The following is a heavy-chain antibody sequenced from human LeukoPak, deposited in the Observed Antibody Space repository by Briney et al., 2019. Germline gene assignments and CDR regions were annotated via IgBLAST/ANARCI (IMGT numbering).Heavy chain of an antibody. CDR2: ICGSGGST. J-gene: IGHJ4*02. V-gene: IGHV3-23*01. CDR3: AKGGIAAAGTGTLGY. D-gene: IGHD6-13*01. CDR1: GDTFSCYA. Sequence: GGSLRLSCAASGDTFSCYAMSWVRQAPGKGLEWVSAICGSGGSTYYADSVKGRFTISRDNSKNTLYLQMNSLRAEDTAVYSCAKGGIAAAGTGTLGYWGQGALVTVSS.